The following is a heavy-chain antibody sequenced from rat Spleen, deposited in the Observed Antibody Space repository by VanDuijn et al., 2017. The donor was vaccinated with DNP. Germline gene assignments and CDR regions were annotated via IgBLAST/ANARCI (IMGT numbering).Heavy chain of an antibody. Sequence: EVQLVESGGGLVQPGRSLKLSCAASGFTFSDYYMAWVRQAPAKGLEWVASISSGGLNFYYRDSVKGRFTISRDDATNTHYLQMDSLRSEDTATYYCTTLITFMSGWSQGTSVTVSS. V-gene: IGHV5S13*01. CDR2: ISSGGLNF. J-gene: IGHJ4*01. D-gene: IGHD1-1*01. CDR3: TTLITFMSG. CDR1: GFTFSDYY.